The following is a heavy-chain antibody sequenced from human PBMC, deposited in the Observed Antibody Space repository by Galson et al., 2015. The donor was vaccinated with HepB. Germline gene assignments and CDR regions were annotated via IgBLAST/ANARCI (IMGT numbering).Heavy chain of an antibody. D-gene: IGHD2-2*01. V-gene: IGHV4-30-4*01. Sequence: LSLTCTVSGGSISSSDYYWSWIRQSPGQGLEWIAYIYFSGATYYNPSLKSRVSMSVDTSKNQFSLRLNSVTAADTAVYYCARDPVLPAASIYYYYFMGVWGKGTTVIVSS. J-gene: IGHJ6*03. CDR2: IYFSGAT. CDR1: GGSISSSDYY. CDR3: ARDPVLPAASIYYYYFMGV.